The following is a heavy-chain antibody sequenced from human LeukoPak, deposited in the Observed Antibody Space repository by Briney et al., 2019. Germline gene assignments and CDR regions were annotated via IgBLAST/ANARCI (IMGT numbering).Heavy chain of an antibody. CDR2: ISGGGDIT. J-gene: IGHJ4*02. D-gene: IGHD2-21*02. CDR1: GFNFANHA. CDR3: VREDTPATANY. Sequence: GGSLKLSCAASGFNFANHAMSWVRQTPGKGLEWVSAISGGGDITYYADSVTGRFTISRDNSKDTLFLQMHSLRPGDTAVYYCVREDTPATANYWGQGTLVTISS. V-gene: IGHV3-23*01.